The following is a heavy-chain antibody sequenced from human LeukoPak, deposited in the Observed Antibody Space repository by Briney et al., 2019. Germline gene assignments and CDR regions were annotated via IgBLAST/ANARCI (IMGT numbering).Heavy chain of an antibody. CDR3: ATAAGGEGY. CDR1: GFTFHYYG. J-gene: IGHJ4*02. CDR2: INWKGPTT. V-gene: IGHV3-20*04. Sequence: GGSLRLSCAASGFTFHYYGLAWVRQAPGKGLEWVSGINWKGPTTGYADSVQGRFTISRDNARNSLYLQMDSLRVEDTALYYCATAAGGEGYWGQGTLVTVSS. D-gene: IGHD6-13*01.